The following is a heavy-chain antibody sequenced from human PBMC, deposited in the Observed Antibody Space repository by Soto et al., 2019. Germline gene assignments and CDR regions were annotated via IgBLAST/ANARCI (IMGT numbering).Heavy chain of an antibody. D-gene: IGHD5-18*01. Sequence: QVRLHESGPGLVKPSETLSLTCTVSTDSFNDYYWSWIRQPPRKGLEWIGSIYHTRNTNYNPSLESWVSISVDTSKIQFSLSLSSVTAADTAVYYCARDVGIHDAFDIWGQGTLVTVSS. J-gene: IGHJ3*02. CDR3: ARDVGIHDAFDI. CDR1: TDSFNDYY. CDR2: IYHTRNT. V-gene: IGHV4-59*13.